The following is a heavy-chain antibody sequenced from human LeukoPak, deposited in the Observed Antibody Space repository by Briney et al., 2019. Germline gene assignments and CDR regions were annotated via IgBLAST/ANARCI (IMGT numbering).Heavy chain of an antibody. V-gene: IGHV1-2*02. D-gene: IGHD1-26*01. CDR2: INPNSGGT. CDR3: ARGRDSGSPYDAFDI. J-gene: IGHJ3*02. CDR1: GYTFTTYY. Sequence: HGASVKVSCKASGYTFTTYYVHWVRQAPGQGLEWMGWINPNSGGTNYAQKFQGRVTMTRDTSISTAYMELSRPRSDDTAVYYCARGRDSGSPYDAFDIWGQGTMVTVSS.